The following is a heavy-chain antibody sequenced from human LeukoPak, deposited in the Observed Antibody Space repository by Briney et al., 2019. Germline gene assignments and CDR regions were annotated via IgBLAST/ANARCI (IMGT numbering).Heavy chain of an antibody. CDR3: ARASLYRIKHDY. V-gene: IGHV1-2*02. CDR2: INPNSGGT. D-gene: IGHD3-16*01. CDR1: GYTFTGYY. Sequence: ASVKVSCKASGYTFTGYYMHWVRQAPGQGLEWMGWINPNSGGTNYAQKFQGRVTMTRDTSINTAYMELSRLRSDDTAVYYCARASLYRIKHDYWGQGTLVTVSS. J-gene: IGHJ4*02.